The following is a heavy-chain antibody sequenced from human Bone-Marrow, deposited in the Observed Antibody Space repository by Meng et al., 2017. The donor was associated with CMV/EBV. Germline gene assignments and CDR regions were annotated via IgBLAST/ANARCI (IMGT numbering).Heavy chain of an antibody. V-gene: IGHV3-66*02. CDR2: IYSGGST. CDR1: GFTFSSYS. Sequence: GESLKISCAASGFTFSSYSMNWVRQAPGKGLEWVSVIYSGGSTYYADFVKGRFTISRDNSKNTLYLQMNSLRAEDTAVYYCASETYYDFWSGYYSWGQGTLVTVSS. D-gene: IGHD3-3*01. J-gene: IGHJ4*02. CDR3: ASETYYDFWSGYYS.